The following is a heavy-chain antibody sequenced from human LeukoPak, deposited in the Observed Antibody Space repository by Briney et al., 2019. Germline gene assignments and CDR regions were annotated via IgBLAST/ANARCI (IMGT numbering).Heavy chain of an antibody. CDR3: ARGQWELLAGYYFDY. CDR2: IYYSGST. CDR1: GGSLSSYY. V-gene: IGHV4-59*01. J-gene: IGHJ4*02. Sequence: SETLSLTCTVSGGSLSSYYWSWIRQPPGHGLEWFGYIYYSGSTNCNPSLKSRVTISVDTSKNQFSLKLSSVTAADTAVYYCARGQWELLAGYYFDYWGQGTLVTVSS. D-gene: IGHD1-26*01.